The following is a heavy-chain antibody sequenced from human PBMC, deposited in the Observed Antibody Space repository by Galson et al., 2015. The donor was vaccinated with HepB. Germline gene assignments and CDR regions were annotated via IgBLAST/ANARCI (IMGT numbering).Heavy chain of an antibody. CDR2: ISYDGSNK. CDR3: AKDYGATGYCSGGSCSPRSGTPQSPVGY. D-gene: IGHD2-15*01. Sequence: SLRLSCAASGFTFSSYGMHWVRQAPGKGLEWVAVISYDGSNKYYADSVKGRFTISRDNSKNTLYLQMNSLRAEDTAVYYCAKDYGATGYCSGGSCSPRSGTPQSPVGYWGQGTLVTVSS. CDR1: GFTFSSYG. J-gene: IGHJ4*02. V-gene: IGHV3-30*18.